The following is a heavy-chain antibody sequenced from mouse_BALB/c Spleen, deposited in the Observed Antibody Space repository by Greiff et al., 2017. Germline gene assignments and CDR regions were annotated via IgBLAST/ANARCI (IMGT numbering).Heavy chain of an antibody. Sequence: EVKLQESGPELVKPGASVKISCKASGYTFTDYNMHWVKQSPGKSLEWIGYIYPYTGGTGYNQKFKSKATLTVDTSSSTAYMELRSLTSEDSAVYYCARRRANTYYFDYWGQGTTLTVSS. CDR3: ARRRANTYYFDY. CDR2: IYPYTGGT. J-gene: IGHJ2*01. CDR1: GYTFTDYN. V-gene: IGHV1S29*02. D-gene: IGHD3-1*01.